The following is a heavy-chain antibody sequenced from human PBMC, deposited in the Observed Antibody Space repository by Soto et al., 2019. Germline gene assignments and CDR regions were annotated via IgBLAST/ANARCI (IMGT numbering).Heavy chain of an antibody. CDR2: IWYDGSNK. CDR1: GFTFSSYG. J-gene: IGHJ5*02. Sequence: QVQLVESGGGVVQPGRSLRLSCAASGFTFSSYGMHWVRQAPGKGLEWVAVIWYDGSNKYYADSVKGRFTISRDNSKNTLYLQMNSLRAEDTAVYYCARDYRPRWFGRTKVTYNWFDPWGQGTLVTVSS. V-gene: IGHV3-33*01. D-gene: IGHD3-10*01. CDR3: ARDYRPRWFGRTKVTYNWFDP.